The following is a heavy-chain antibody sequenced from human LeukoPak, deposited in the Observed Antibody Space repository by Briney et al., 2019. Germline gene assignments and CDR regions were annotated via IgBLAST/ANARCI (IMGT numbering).Heavy chain of an antibody. CDR3: ARPYGDYARRALDI. J-gene: IGHJ3*02. Sequence: GRSLRLSCAASGFTFNSYGMHWVRQAPGKGLEWVAVIWYDVNHKYYADSVKGRFIISRDNSKNTLFLQMNSLRAEDTATYYCARPYGDYARRALDIWGQGTLVTVSS. V-gene: IGHV3-33*01. D-gene: IGHD4-17*01. CDR1: GFTFNSYG. CDR2: IWYDVNHK.